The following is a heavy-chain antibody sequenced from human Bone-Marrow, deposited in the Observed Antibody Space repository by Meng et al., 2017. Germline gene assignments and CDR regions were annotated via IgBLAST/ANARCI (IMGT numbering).Heavy chain of an antibody. D-gene: IGHD3-10*01. V-gene: IGHV3-33*01. CDR2: IWYDGSNK. CDR3: ARVGGVTMGAFDI. J-gene: IGHJ3*02. Sequence: GESLKISCAASGFTFSSYGMHWVRQAPGKGLEWVAVIWYDGSNKYYADSVKGRFTISRDNSKNTLYLQMNSLRAEDTAVYYCARVGGVTMGAFDIWGQGKRVT. CDR1: GFTFSSYG.